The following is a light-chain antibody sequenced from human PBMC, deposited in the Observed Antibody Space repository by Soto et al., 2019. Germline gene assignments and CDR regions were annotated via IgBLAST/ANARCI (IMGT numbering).Light chain of an antibody. CDR3: QQYNSYSLT. CDR2: KAS. J-gene: IGKJ4*01. Sequence: DIQITHSPSTLSASVLYRVTITCRARQSISSWLAWYQQKPGKAPKLLIYKASSLESGVPSRFSGSGSGTEFTLTISSLQPDDFATYYCQQYNSYSLTFGGGTKVDIK. CDR1: QSISSW. V-gene: IGKV1-5*03.